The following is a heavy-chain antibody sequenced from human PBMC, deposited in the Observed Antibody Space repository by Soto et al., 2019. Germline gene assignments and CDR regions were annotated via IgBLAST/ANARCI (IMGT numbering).Heavy chain of an antibody. Sequence: QLQLQESGPGLVKPSETLSLTCTVSGGSISSSSYYWGWIRQPPGKGLEWIGSIYYSGSTYYNPSLKSRVTISVDTSKNQFSLKLSSVTAADTAVYYCARHNYYGSGVDYWGQGTLVTVSS. J-gene: IGHJ4*02. CDR3: ARHNYYGSGVDY. V-gene: IGHV4-39*01. CDR1: GGSISSSSYY. D-gene: IGHD3-10*01. CDR2: IYYSGST.